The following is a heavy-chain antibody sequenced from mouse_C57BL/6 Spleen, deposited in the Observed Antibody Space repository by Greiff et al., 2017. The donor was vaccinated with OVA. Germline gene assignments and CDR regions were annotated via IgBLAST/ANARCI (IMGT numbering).Heavy chain of an antibody. CDR2: IDPEDGDT. CDR1: GFNIKDYY. D-gene: IGHD1-1*01. V-gene: IGHV14-1*01. CDR3: TIYYGSSYGFAY. Sequence: EVQLVESGAELVRPGASVKLSCTASGFNIKDYYMHWVKQRPEQGLEWIGRIDPEDGDTEYAPKFQGKATMTAETSSNPAYLQLSSLTSEDTAVYYCTIYYGSSYGFAYWGQGTLVTVSA. J-gene: IGHJ3*01.